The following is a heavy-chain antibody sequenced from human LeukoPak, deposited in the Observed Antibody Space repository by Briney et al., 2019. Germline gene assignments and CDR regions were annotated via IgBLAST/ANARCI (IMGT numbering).Heavy chain of an antibody. V-gene: IGHV3-48*01. J-gene: IGHJ4*02. CDR1: GFTFSSYS. CDR3: AKGGKWDVTPFDY. Sequence: GGSLRLSCAASGFTFSSYSMNWARQAPGKGLEWVSYISSSSSTIYYADSVKGRFTTSRDNAKNSLYLQMNSLRAEDTAVYYCAKGGKWDVTPFDYWGQGTLVTVSS. D-gene: IGHD1-26*01. CDR2: ISSSSSTI.